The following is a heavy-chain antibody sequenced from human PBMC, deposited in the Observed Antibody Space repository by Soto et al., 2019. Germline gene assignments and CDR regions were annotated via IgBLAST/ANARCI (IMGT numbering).Heavy chain of an antibody. J-gene: IGHJ2*01. CDR1: GGSISSSNW. CDR3: ARDVARWLQFSWYFDL. D-gene: IGHD5-12*01. Sequence: QVQLQESGPGLVKPSGTLSLTCAVSGGSISSSNWWSWVRQPPGKGLAWIGEIYHSGSTNYNPSLKSRVTISVDKSKNQFSLKLSSVTAADTAVYYCARDVARWLQFSWYFDLWGRGTLVTVSS. V-gene: IGHV4-4*02. CDR2: IYHSGST.